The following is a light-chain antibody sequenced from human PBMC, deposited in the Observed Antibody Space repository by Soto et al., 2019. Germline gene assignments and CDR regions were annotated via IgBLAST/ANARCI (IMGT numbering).Light chain of an antibody. CDR3: QTWGTGTHVV. J-gene: IGLJ2*01. Sequence: QLVLTQSPSASASLGASVRLICTLSSECRNYAIAWHQKQPEKGPRFLMKLNSDGSHTLGDGIPDRFSGSNSGAERYLTISSLQSEDEADYYCQTWGTGTHVVFGGGTKLTVL. CDR2: LNSDGSH. V-gene: IGLV4-69*02. CDR1: SECRNYA.